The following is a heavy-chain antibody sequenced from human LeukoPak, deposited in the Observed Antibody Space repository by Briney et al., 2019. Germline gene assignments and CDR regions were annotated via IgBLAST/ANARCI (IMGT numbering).Heavy chain of an antibody. CDR2: IYSDGST. J-gene: IGHJ4*02. V-gene: IGHV3-66*01. CDR1: GFTVSSNY. CDR3: ARSAGYPRSVNGYFDY. D-gene: IGHD2-15*01. Sequence: GGSLRLSCAPSGFTVSSNYMSWVRQAPGKGLEWISVIYSDGSTYYADSVKGRFTISRDKSKNTLYLQMNSLRDEDTAVYYCARSAGYPRSVNGYFDYWGQGTLVTVSS.